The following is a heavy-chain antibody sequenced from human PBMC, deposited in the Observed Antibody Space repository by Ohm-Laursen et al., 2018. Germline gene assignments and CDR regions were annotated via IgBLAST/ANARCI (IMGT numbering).Heavy chain of an antibody. J-gene: IGHJ4*02. CDR2: IYHSGST. Sequence: SETLSLTCAVSGYSISSGYYWGWIRQPPGKGLEWIGSIYHSGSTYYNPSLKSRVTIPVDTSKNQFSLKLSSVTAADTAVYYCARVEQQLTYYFDYWGQGTLVTVSS. D-gene: IGHD6-13*01. CDR1: GYSISSGYY. CDR3: ARVEQQLTYYFDY. V-gene: IGHV4-38-2*01.